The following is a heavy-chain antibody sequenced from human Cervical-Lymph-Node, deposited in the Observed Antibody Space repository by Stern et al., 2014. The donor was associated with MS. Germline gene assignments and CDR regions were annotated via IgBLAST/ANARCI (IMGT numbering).Heavy chain of an antibody. J-gene: IGHJ6*02. D-gene: IGHD4-17*01. V-gene: IGHV1-69*01. Sequence: QVQLVQSGAEVKKPGSSVKVSCKASGGTFSNYATSWVRQAPGQGLEWMGGIVPLFGKPNYAQKFQGRVTITADESPSTAYMGLSSLRSEDTAVYYCASPLTATSVPFGYYGMDVWGQGTTVTVS. CDR2: IVPLFGKP. CDR1: GGTFSNYA. CDR3: ASPLTATSVPFGYYGMDV.